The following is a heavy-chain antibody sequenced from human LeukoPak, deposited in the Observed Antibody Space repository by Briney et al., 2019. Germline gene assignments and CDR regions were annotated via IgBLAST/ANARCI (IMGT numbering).Heavy chain of an antibody. Sequence: GGSLRLSCAASGFTFDDYAMHWVRQAPGKGLEWVSGINWNSGSIGYADSVKGRFTISRDNAKNSLYLQMSSLRAEDMALYYCAKGTATGITFRYYYMDVWGKGTTVTVSS. D-gene: IGHD6-13*01. V-gene: IGHV3-9*03. CDR2: INWNSGSI. CDR3: AKGTATGITFRYYYMDV. J-gene: IGHJ6*03. CDR1: GFTFDDYA.